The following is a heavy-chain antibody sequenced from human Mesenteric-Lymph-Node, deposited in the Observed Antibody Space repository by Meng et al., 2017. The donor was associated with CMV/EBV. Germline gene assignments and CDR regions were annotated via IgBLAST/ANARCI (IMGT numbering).Heavy chain of an antibody. D-gene: IGHD3-10*01. CDR1: GLAVTTGGAG. J-gene: IGHJ6*02. V-gene: IGHV2-5*02. CDR3: AHRRGAYYGMDV. Sequence: TFSGLAVTTGGAGMTWIRQPPGKALEWLALIYWDDDKRYNPSLKSRLTITKDTSKNQVVLTMTNMDPVDTATYYCAHRRGAYYGMDVWGRGTTVTVSS. CDR2: IYWDDDK.